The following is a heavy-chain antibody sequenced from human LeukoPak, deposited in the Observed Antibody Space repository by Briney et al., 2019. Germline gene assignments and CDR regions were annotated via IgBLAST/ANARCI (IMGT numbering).Heavy chain of an antibody. V-gene: IGHV4-59*11. CDR2: IYYSGST. D-gene: IGHD2-15*01. CDR1: GGSISSHY. J-gene: IGHJ4*02. CDR3: ARGSGMVDY. Sequence: SETLSLTCTVSGGSISSHYWSWIRQPPGKGLEWIGYIYYSGSTNYNPSLKSRVTISVDTSKNQFSLTLSSVTAADTAVYYCARGSGMVDYWGQGTLVTVSS.